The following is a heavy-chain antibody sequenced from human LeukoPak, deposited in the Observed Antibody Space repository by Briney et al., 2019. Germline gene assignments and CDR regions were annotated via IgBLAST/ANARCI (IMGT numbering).Heavy chain of an antibody. Sequence: SETLSLTCTVSGGSISSGGYYWSWLRQHPGKGLEWLGYIYYSGSTYYNPSLKSRATISVDTSKNQFSLKLSSVTAADTAVYYCAREGKYYYDSSGYYGSNWFDPWGQGTLVTVSS. J-gene: IGHJ5*02. CDR2: IYYSGST. CDR3: AREGKYYYDSSGYYGSNWFDP. CDR1: GGSISSGGYY. D-gene: IGHD3-22*01. V-gene: IGHV4-31*03.